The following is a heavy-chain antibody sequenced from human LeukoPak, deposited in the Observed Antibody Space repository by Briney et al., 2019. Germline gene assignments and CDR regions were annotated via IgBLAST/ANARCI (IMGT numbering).Heavy chain of an antibody. CDR3: ATMVRGATPHPDY. J-gene: IGHJ4*02. CDR1: GGSISRNNYY. CDR2: IYYSGST. V-gene: IGHV4-39*01. D-gene: IGHD3-10*01. Sequence: SETLSLTCTVSGGSISRNNYYWGWIRQPPGKGLEWIGSIYYSGSTYYNPSLKSRVTISVDTSKDQFSLKLSSVTAADTAVYYCATMVRGATPHPDYWGRGTLVTVSS.